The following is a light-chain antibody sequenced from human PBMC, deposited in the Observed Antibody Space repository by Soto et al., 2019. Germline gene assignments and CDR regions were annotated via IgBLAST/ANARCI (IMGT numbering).Light chain of an antibody. V-gene: IGKV1-9*01. CDR3: QQVNNYPLT. J-gene: IGKJ5*01. CDR2: AAS. CDR1: QGISSY. Sequence: DIQLTQSPSFLSASVGDRVTITCRASQGISSYLAWYQQKPGKAPRLLIYAASTLQSEVPSRFSGSGPGTEFTLTISSLQPEDFATYYCQQVNNYPLTFGQGTRLEIK.